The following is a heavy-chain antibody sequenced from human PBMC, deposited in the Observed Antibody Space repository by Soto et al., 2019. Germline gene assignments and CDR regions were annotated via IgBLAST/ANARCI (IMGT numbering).Heavy chain of an antibody. CDR1: GFTFSTYT. CDR2: INSDGSST. V-gene: IGHV3-74*01. D-gene: IGHD2-2*01. CDR3: ARDQGGSTSYPRN. J-gene: IGHJ4*02. Sequence: RGSLRLSCEASGFTFSTYTIHWVRQAPGKGLVWVSRINSDGSSTSYADSVKGRFTISRDNAKNTLYLQMNSLRAEDTAVYYCARDQGGSTSYPRNWGQGTLVTV.